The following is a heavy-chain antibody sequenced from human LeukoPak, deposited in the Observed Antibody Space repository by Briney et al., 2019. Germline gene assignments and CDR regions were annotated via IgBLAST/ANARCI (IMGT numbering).Heavy chain of an antibody. J-gene: IGHJ6*03. Sequence: SETLSLTCTVSGGSISSSSYYWGWIRQPPGKGLEWIGSIYYSGSTYYNPSLKSRVTISVDTSKNQFSLKLSSVTAADTAVYYCARVIAAAGTFLYYYYYMDVWGKGTTVTVPS. CDR3: ARVIAAAGTFLYYYYYMDV. D-gene: IGHD6-13*01. CDR2: IYYSGST. V-gene: IGHV4-39*07. CDR1: GGSISSSSYY.